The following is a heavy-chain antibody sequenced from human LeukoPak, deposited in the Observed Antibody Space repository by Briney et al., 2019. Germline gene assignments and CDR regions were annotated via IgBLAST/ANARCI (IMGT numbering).Heavy chain of an antibody. V-gene: IGHV4-39*01. CDR1: GGSFSSYY. CDR3: ATYSSSWWEYYFDY. D-gene: IGHD6-13*01. CDR2: IYYRGST. Sequence: SETLSLTCAVYGGSFSSYYWGWIRQPPGKGLEWIGSIYYRGSTYYNPSLKSRVTISVDTSKNQFSLKLSSVTAADTAVYYCATYSSSWWEYYFDYWGQGTLVTVSS. J-gene: IGHJ4*02.